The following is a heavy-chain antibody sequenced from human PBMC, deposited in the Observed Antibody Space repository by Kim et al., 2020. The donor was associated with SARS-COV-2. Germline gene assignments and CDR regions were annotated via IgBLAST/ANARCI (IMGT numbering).Heavy chain of an antibody. V-gene: IGHV4-4*07. D-gene: IGHD7-27*01. CDR1: GGSISSYY. J-gene: IGHJ4*02. Sequence: SETLSLTCTVSGGSISSYYWSWIRQPAGKGLEWIGRIYTSGSTNYNPSLKSRVTMSVDTSKNQFSLKLSSVTAADTAVYYCARYLRSGEAPHFDYWGQGTLVTVSS. CDR2: IYTSGST. CDR3: ARYLRSGEAPHFDY.